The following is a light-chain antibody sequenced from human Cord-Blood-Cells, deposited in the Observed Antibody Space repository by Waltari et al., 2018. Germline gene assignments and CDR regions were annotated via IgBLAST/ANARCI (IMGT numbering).Light chain of an antibody. CDR3: SSYTSSSTLV. CDR2: SVS. Sequence: QSALTQPASVSGSPGQSITISCTGTSSDVGGYNYVSCYQQHPGKAPKLMIYSVSNRPSGVSNRFSGSRSGNTASLTISGLQAEDEADYYCSSYTSSSTLVFGGGTKLTVL. V-gene: IGLV2-14*03. CDR1: SSDVGGYNY. J-gene: IGLJ3*02.